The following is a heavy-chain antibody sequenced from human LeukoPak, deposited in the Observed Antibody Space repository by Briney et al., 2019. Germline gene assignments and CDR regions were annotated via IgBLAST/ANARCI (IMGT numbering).Heavy chain of an antibody. CDR1: GFTFSNYG. D-gene: IGHD3-16*02. V-gene: IGHV4-34*01. Sequence: KAGGSLRLSCAASGFTFSNYGMHWVRQPPGKGLEWIGEINHSGSTNYNPSLKSRVTISVDTSKNQFSLKLSSVTAADTAVYYCARGTQIYDYVWGSYRYGNWFDPWGQGTLVTVSS. J-gene: IGHJ5*02. CDR3: ARGTQIYDYVWGSYRYGNWFDP. CDR2: INHSGST.